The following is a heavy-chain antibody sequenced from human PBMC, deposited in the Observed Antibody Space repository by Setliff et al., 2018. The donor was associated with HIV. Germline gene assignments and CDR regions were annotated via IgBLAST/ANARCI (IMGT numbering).Heavy chain of an antibody. V-gene: IGHV1-18*01. CDR3: ARDSITYPPYYSYGLDV. CDR2: INIYNGNT. Sequence: ASVKVSCKASGYRFTSYGINWVRQAPGQGLEWLAWINIYNGNTNYARRVQGRVTLTADTSPSTAYMELRSLTSDDTAVYYCARDSITYPPYYSYGLDVWGQGTTVTVSS. CDR1: GYRFTSYG. D-gene: IGHD1-20*01. J-gene: IGHJ6*02.